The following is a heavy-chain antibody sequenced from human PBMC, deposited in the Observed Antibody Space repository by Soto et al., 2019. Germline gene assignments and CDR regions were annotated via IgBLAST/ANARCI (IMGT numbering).Heavy chain of an antibody. Sequence: SVNVSCKASGGTFGSYAISWVRQAPGQGLEWMGGIIPIFGTANYAQKFQGRVTITADESTSTAYMELSSLRSEDTAVYYCARDEGAAYYDILTGYYSIGFDPWGQGTLVTVSS. J-gene: IGHJ5*02. V-gene: IGHV1-69*13. D-gene: IGHD3-9*01. CDR1: GGTFGSYA. CDR2: IIPIFGTA. CDR3: ARDEGAAYYDILTGYYSIGFDP.